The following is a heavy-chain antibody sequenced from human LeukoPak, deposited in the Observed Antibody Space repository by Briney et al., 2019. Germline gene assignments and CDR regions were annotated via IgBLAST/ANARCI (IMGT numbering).Heavy chain of an antibody. Sequence: ASVKVSCKASGYTFTGYYMHWVRQAPGQGLEWMGWINPNSGGTNYAQKFQGRVTMTRDTSISADYMELSRLRSDDTAVYDCARGPKQQLPPGGWFDPWGQGTLVTVSS. CDR2: INPNSGGT. J-gene: IGHJ5*02. CDR1: GYTFTGYY. CDR3: ARGPKQQLPPGGWFDP. D-gene: IGHD6-13*01. V-gene: IGHV1-2*02.